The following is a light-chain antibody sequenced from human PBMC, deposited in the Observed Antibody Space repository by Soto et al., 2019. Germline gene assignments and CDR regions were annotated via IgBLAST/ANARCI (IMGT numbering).Light chain of an antibody. CDR2: GAS. CDR3: QQYGSSQT. Sequence: EIVLTPSPGTLSLSPVERATLSCRASQSVSSSYLAWYQQKPGQAPRLLIYGASSRATGIPDRFSGSGSGTDFTLTIIRLEPEDFAVYYCQQYGSSQTFGQGTKVDIK. J-gene: IGKJ1*01. CDR1: QSVSSSY. V-gene: IGKV3-20*01.